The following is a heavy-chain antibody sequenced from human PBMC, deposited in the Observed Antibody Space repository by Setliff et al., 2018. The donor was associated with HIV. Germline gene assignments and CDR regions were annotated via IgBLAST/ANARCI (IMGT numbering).Heavy chain of an antibody. V-gene: IGHV4-38-2*01. CDR2: VSHSGTI. CDR3: ARQFQLRGYGGHFDF. J-gene: IGHJ4*02. Sequence: SETLSLTCFVSDFSISTVHLWGWIRQTPVGGLEWIGSVSHSGTIYYNPSLKSRLTMSIDPSKKQFSLSLTSMTAADTGIYYCARQFQLRGYGGHFDFWGQGAPVTVSS. CDR1: DFSISTVHL. D-gene: IGHD5-12*01.